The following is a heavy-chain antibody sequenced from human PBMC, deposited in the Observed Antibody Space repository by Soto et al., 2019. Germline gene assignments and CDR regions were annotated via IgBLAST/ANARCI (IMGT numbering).Heavy chain of an antibody. D-gene: IGHD2-8*02. CDR3: ARAAGAIDY. CDR1: GGSFNDYY. CDR2: INHSGVT. V-gene: IGHV4-34*01. J-gene: IGHJ4*02. Sequence: QVQLQQWGAGLLKPSETLSLTCAVYGGSFNDYYWSWIRQPPGKGLEWIGEINHSGVTNHNLSLKSRITMSVDTSKSQFSLKLSSVTAADTAAYYCARAAGAIDYWGQGTLVTVSS.